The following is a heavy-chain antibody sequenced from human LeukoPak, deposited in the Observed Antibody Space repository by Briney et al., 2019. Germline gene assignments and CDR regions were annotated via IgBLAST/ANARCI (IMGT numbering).Heavy chain of an antibody. D-gene: IGHD3-16*02. CDR3: ASLLRVWGSYRSERPFDY. J-gene: IGHJ4*02. V-gene: IGHV3-21*01. Sequence: GGSLRLSCAASGFTFSSYWMSWVRQAPGKGLEWVSSISSSSSYIYYADSVKGRFTISRDNAKNSLYLQMNSLRAEDTAVYYCASLLRVWGSYRSERPFDYWGQGTLVTVSS. CDR1: GFTFSSYW. CDR2: ISSSSSYI.